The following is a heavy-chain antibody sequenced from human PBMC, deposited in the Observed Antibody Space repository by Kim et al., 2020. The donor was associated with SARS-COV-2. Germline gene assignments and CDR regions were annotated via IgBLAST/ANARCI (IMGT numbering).Heavy chain of an antibody. V-gene: IGHV4-34*01. J-gene: IGHJ4*02. Sequence: SETLSLTCAVYGGSFSGYYWSWIRQPPGKGLEWIGEINHSGSTNYNPSLKSRVTISVDTSKNQFSLKLSSVTAADTAVYYCARGGQQPEPFDYWGQGTLVTVSS. CDR3: ARGGQQPEPFDY. CDR2: INHSGST. CDR1: GGSFSGYY. D-gene: IGHD6-13*01.